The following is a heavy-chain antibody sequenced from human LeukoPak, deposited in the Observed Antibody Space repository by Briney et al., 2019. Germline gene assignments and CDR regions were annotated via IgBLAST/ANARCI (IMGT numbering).Heavy chain of an antibody. CDR2: IYSSGST. J-gene: IGHJ4*02. V-gene: IGHV4-39*01. Sequence: SETLSLTCAVSGASVSGSNYYWGWIRQPPGKGLEWIGNIYSSGSTYYNASLQSRVTISIDTSKDQFSLRLNSVTAADTAMYYCAKSGGYGLIDYWGQGTRVTVSS. D-gene: IGHD1-26*01. CDR3: AKSGGYGLIDY. CDR1: GASVSGSNYY.